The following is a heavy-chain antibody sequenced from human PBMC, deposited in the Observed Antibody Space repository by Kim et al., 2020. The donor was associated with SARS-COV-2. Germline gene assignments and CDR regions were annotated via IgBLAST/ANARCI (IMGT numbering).Heavy chain of an antibody. J-gene: IGHJ3*02. V-gene: IGHV3-9*01. Sequence: GRFTISRDNARNSLYLQMDSLRPEDTALYYCAKSSRAHYDFWSGFHDAFDIWGQGTKVTVSS. CDR3: AKSSRAHYDFWSGFHDAFDI. D-gene: IGHD3-3*01.